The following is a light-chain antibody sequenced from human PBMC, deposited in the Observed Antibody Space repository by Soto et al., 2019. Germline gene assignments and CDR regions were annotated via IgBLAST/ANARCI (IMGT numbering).Light chain of an antibody. CDR3: LQHNSYPLA. V-gene: IGKV1-17*01. CDR1: HGIRND. J-gene: IGKJ1*01. Sequence: DIQMTQSPSSLSASVGDRVTSTCRASHGIRNDLGWYQQKRGKAPKRLIYAASSLQSGVPSRFSGSGSGTEFTLTISSLQPEDFATYYCLQHNSYPLAFGQGTKVEIK. CDR2: AAS.